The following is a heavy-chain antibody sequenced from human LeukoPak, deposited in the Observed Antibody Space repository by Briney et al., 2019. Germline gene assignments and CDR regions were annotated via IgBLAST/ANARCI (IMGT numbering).Heavy chain of an antibody. J-gene: IGHJ6*03. Sequence: GGSLRLSCAASGFRFSSYAVSWVRQAPGKGLEWVSTISVSGGGTYYADSVKGRFTISRDNSKNTLYLQMNSLRAEDTAVYYCAKDLSTYYYGSGRDYYYMDVWGKGTTVTVSS. CDR1: GFRFSSYA. D-gene: IGHD3-10*01. V-gene: IGHV3-23*01. CDR3: AKDLSTYYYGSGRDYYYMDV. CDR2: ISVSGGGT.